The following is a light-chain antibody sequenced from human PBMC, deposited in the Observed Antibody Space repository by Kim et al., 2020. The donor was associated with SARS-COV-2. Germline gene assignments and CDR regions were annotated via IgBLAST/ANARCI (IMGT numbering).Light chain of an antibody. CDR3: QAWDSSTVV. J-gene: IGLJ2*01. Sequence: VSPGQTASITCSGDKLGDKYVCWYQQKPGQSPVLVIYEETKRPSGIPERFSGSNSGNTATLTIGGTQAMDEADYYCQAWDSSTVVFGGGTKLTVL. CDR1: KLGDKY. V-gene: IGLV3-1*01. CDR2: EET.